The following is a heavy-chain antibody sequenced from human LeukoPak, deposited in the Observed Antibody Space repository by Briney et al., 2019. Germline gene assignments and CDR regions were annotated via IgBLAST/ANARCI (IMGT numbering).Heavy chain of an antibody. J-gene: IGHJ4*02. CDR2: ISSSSSYI. Sequence: GGSLRLSCAASGFTFSSYSMNWVRQAPVKGLEWVSSISSSSSYIYYADSVKGRFTISRDNAKNSLYLQMNSLRAEDTAVYYCARDFSCSSTSCQYYFDYWGQGTLVTVSS. CDR1: GFTFSSYS. V-gene: IGHV3-21*01. CDR3: ARDFSCSSTSCQYYFDY. D-gene: IGHD2-2*01.